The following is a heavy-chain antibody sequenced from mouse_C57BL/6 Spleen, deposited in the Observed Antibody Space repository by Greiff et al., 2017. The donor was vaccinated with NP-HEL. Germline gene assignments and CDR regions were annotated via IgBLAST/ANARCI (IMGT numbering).Heavy chain of an antibody. D-gene: IGHD6-2*01. CDR3: ARNVGSLYYYAMDY. CDR1: GFSLTSYG. Sequence: QVQLQQSGPGLVQPSQSLSITCTVSGFSLTSYGVHWVRQSPGKGLEWLGVIWSGGSTDYNAAFISRLSISKDNSKSQVFFKMNSLQADDTAIYYCARNVGSLYYYAMDYWGQGTSVTVSS. J-gene: IGHJ4*01. CDR2: IWSGGST. V-gene: IGHV2-2*01.